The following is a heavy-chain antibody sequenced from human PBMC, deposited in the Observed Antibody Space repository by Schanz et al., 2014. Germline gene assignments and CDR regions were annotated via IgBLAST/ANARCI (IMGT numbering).Heavy chain of an antibody. Sequence: VQLVESGGGLVQPGGSLRLSCAASGFTFTGHWMSWVRQAPGKGLEWVAVISYDGSNKYYADSVKGRFTISRDNSKNTLSLQMNGLSADDTAIYYCAKGQGAVINNWYFDLWGRGTLVTVSS. V-gene: IGHV3-30*18. J-gene: IGHJ2*01. CDR1: GFTFTGHW. CDR2: ISYDGSNK. D-gene: IGHD2-21*01. CDR3: AKGQGAVINNWYFDL.